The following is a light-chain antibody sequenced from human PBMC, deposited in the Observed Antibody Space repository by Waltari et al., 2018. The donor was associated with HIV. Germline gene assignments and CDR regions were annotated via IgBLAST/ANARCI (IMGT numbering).Light chain of an antibody. CDR3: TSYVDNYVVF. CDR1: SNDAGAYAY. Sequence: QSALTQPPSASGSPGQSVTISCTGTSNDAGAYAYVSCYQQHPGRPPNTLIYEVTRRPSGVPARLSGSKTGNTASLPVSGLPAEDDDHYYCTSYVDNYVVFFGGGTKLTVL. V-gene: IGLV2-8*01. CDR2: EVT. J-gene: IGLJ2*01.